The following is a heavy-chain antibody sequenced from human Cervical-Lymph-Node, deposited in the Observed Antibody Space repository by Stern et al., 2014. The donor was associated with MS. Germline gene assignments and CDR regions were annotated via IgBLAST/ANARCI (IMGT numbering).Heavy chain of an antibody. Sequence: VQLVESGAEVKKPASSVKVSCKASGGTFNTSAISWVRQAPGPGLEWMGGIIPILGTTNYAQKFQGRVTFTADKSTSTAYMALSGLRYEDTAVYYCARDLGVGPSVSWGQGTVVTVSS. V-gene: IGHV1-69*06. CDR3: ARDLGVGPSVS. CDR2: IIPILGTT. CDR1: GGTFNTSA. D-gene: IGHD5/OR15-5a*01. J-gene: IGHJ5*02.